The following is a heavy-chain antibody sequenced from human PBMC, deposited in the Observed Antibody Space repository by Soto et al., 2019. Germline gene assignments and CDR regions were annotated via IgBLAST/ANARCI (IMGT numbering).Heavy chain of an antibody. CDR2: ISPGDSDT. Sequence: GESLKISCKCSGYSFTSYWIGWVRQMPGKGLECLALISPGDSDTRYSPSFQGQATISADKSISTAYLQWSSLQASDTAMYYCARHGLRNSGFRYYYGMDVWGQGTTVTVSS. CDR1: GYSFTSYW. CDR3: ARHGLRNSGFRYYYGMDV. V-gene: IGHV5-51*01. D-gene: IGHD5-12*01. J-gene: IGHJ6*02.